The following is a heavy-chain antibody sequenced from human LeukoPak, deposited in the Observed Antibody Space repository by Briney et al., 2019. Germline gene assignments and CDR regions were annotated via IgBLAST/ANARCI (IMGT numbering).Heavy chain of an antibody. D-gene: IGHD6-19*01. J-gene: IGHJ4*02. CDR2: IIPIFGTA. Sequence: ASVKVSCKASGGTFSSYAISWVRQAPGQGLEWMGGIIPIFGTANYAQKFQGRVTITADESTSTAYMELSSLRSEDTAVYYCAKGGHSSGWYHDYWGQGTLVTVSS. CDR3: AKGGHSSGWYHDY. CDR1: GGTFSSYA. V-gene: IGHV1-69*13.